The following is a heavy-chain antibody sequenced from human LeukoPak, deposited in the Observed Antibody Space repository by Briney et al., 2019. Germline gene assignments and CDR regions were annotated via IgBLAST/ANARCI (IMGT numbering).Heavy chain of an antibody. CDR1: GYTFTVYY. V-gene: IGHV1-2*04. Sequence: ASVNVSCKASGYTFTVYYMYWVRQAPGQGLEWMGWINPNCGGTNYAQKFQGWVTMTRDTSISTAYMELSRLRSDDTAVYYCARGGFYGLDAFDVWGQGTMVTVSS. J-gene: IGHJ3*01. CDR2: INPNCGGT. D-gene: IGHD4-17*01. CDR3: ARGGFYGLDAFDV.